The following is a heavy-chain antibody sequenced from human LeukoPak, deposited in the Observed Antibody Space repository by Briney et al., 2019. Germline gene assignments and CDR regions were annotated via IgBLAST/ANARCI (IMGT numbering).Heavy chain of an antibody. J-gene: IGHJ4*02. CDR2: INHSGST. CDR1: GGSFSGYY. V-gene: IGHV4-34*01. D-gene: IGHD3-10*01. Sequence: SETQSLTCAVYGGSFSGYYWSWIRQPPGKGLEWIGEINHSGSTNYNPSLKSRVTISVDTSKNQFSLKLSSVTAADTAVYYCARDAIGSGSTDYWGQGTLVTVSS. CDR3: ARDAIGSGSTDY.